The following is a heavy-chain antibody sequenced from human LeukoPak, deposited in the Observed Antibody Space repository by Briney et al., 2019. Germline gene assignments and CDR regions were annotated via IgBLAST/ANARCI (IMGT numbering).Heavy chain of an antibody. J-gene: IGHJ6*02. V-gene: IGHV4-31*03. D-gene: IGHD2-2*01. CDR2: INYRGSP. CDR1: GGSISSGGYY. Sequence: SETLSLTCTVSGGSISSGGYYWSWIRQHPGKGLEWIGYINYRGSPDYNPSLKSRLSISLDTSRNQFSLKLTSVTAADTAVYYCARDVPKRAPYGVDVWGQGTTVTVSS. CDR3: ARDVPKRAPYGVDV.